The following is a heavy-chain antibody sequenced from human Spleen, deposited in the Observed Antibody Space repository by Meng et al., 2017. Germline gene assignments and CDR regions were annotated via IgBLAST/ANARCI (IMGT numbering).Heavy chain of an antibody. V-gene: IGHV4-34*01. J-gene: IGHJ4*02. CDR3: ASWIYSCGWQ. CDR2: INHSGST. Sequence: QGWVQQWGAGLVKPWEPLSLPFVVSGGSCSGYYWSGIRRHPGKGLEWIGEINHSGSTNYNPSLESRATISVDTSQNNLSLKVSSVTAADTAVYYCASWIYSCGWQWGQGTLVTVSS. D-gene: IGHD6-19*01. CDR1: GGSCSGYY.